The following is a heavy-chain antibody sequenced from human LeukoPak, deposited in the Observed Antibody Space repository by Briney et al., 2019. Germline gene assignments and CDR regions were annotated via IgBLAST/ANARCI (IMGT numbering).Heavy chain of an antibody. CDR3: ARDLKRSRARWENLGLDP. CDR2: ISPYNGVT. Sequence: ASVKVSCKASGYSFTNYGIIWVRQAPGQGLEWMGWISPYNGVTHYAQFQGRVTMTTDTSTGTAYLELRSLRSDDTAVYYCARDLKRSRARWENLGLDPWGQGTLVTVSS. CDR1: GYSFTNYG. J-gene: IGHJ5*02. D-gene: IGHD3-16*01. V-gene: IGHV1-18*01.